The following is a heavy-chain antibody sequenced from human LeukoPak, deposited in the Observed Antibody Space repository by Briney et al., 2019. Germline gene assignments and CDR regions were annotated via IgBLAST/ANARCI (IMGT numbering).Heavy chain of an antibody. CDR1: GFTVSSNF. J-gene: IGHJ6*03. CDR2: IYSGGST. CDR3: AKAPGFGSSFYYYYYMDV. D-gene: IGHD6-6*01. V-gene: IGHV3-53*05. Sequence: GGSLRLSCAASGFTVSSNFMTWVRQAPGKGLEWVSVIYSGGSTYYADSVKGRFTISRDNSKNTLYLQMNSLRAEDTAVYYCAKAPGFGSSFYYYYYMDVWGKGTTVTVSS.